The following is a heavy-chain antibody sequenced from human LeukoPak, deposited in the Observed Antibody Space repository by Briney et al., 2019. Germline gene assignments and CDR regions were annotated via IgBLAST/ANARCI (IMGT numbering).Heavy chain of an antibody. V-gene: IGHV1-8*01. J-gene: IGHJ4*02. CDR1: GYTFTSYD. Sequence: ASVKVSCKTSGYTFTSYDINWVRQATGQGLECVGWMNPDSGSTGCAQKFQGRISLTRNTSISTAYMELSSLRSDDTAVYYCARREYDSVWGTYRYSEYWGQGTLVTVSS. D-gene: IGHD3-16*02. CDR2: MNPDSGST. CDR3: ARREYDSVWGTYRYSEY.